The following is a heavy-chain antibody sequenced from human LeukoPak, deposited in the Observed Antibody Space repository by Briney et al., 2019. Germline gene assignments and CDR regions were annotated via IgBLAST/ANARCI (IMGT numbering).Heavy chain of an antibody. CDR3: ARDPTGATVITDY. V-gene: IGHV3-30-3*01. CDR2: ISHDGSNK. D-gene: IGHD1-26*01. CDR1: GFTFSSYA. J-gene: IGHJ4*02. Sequence: GGSLRLSCAASGFTFSSYAIHWVRQAPGKGLEWVAAISHDGSNKNYADSVKGRFTISRDNSKNTLCLQMNSLRAEDTAVYYCARDPTGATVITDYWGQGTLVTVSS.